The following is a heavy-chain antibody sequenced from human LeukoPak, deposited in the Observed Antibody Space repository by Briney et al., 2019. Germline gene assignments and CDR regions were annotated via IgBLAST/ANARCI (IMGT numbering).Heavy chain of an antibody. J-gene: IGHJ4*02. Sequence: ADPQTLTCTVSGGSISSYYGIWLRQPTGKALEGLGYIYCSGSTNYNPSLKRRVPISVNTSKNQFSLKLSSVTAADTAVYYCAGVGGYSYGSFDYWGQGTLVTVSS. CDR1: GGSISSYY. CDR3: AGVGGYSYGSFDY. CDR2: IYCSGST. V-gene: IGHV4-59*07. D-gene: IGHD5-18*01.